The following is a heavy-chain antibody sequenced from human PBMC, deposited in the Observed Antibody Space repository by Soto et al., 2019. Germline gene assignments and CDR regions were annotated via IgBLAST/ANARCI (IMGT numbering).Heavy chain of an antibody. D-gene: IGHD2-2*01. CDR2: ISHSGST. J-gene: IGHJ6*02. CDR3: ARKVVVVVPAKGTRYYYGMYV. V-gene: IGHV4-34*01. Sequence: SETLSLTGAVYGGSFSGYYCSWIRQPPGKGLEWIGEISHSGSTNYNPSLKSRVTISVDTSKNQFSLKLSSVTAADTAVYYCARKVVVVVPAKGTRYYYGMYVFGQGTTLTVFS. CDR1: GGSFSGYY.